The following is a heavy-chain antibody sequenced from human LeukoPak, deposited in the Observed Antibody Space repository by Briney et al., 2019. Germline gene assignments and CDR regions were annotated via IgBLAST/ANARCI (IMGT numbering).Heavy chain of an antibody. CDR1: GFLLSNHW. J-gene: IGHJ6*02. D-gene: IGHD1/OR15-1a*01. CDR3: ARNNDMDV. CDR2: MNKDGSEK. V-gene: IGHV3-7*03. Sequence: GGSLRLSCAASGFLLSNHWMTWVRQAPGKGPEWVANMNKDGSEKYYVDSVKGRFTISRDTAKNSPYLQMNNLRAEDTALYYCARNNDMDVWGQGTTVIVSS.